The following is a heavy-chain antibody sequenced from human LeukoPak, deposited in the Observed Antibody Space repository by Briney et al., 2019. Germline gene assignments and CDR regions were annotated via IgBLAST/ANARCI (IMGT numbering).Heavy chain of an antibody. Sequence: GRSLRLSCAASGFTFSSYAMHWVRQAPGKGLEWVAVISYDGGNKYYADSVKGRFTISRDNSKNTLYLQMNSLRAEDTAVYYCAKAGDYVWGSYRSPVDYWGQGTLVTVSS. J-gene: IGHJ4*02. D-gene: IGHD3-16*02. V-gene: IGHV3-30*18. CDR3: AKAGDYVWGSYRSPVDY. CDR2: ISYDGGNK. CDR1: GFTFSSYA.